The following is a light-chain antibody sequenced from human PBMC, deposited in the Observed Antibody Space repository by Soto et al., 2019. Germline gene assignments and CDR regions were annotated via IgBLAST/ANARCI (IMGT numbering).Light chain of an antibody. CDR3: CSYAGNSTII. V-gene: IGLV2-23*01. CDR2: EGT. J-gene: IGLJ2*01. CDR1: RSNVGSYNF. Sequence: QAASVSGSPGQSITISCTGTRSNVGSYNFVSWYQQHPGEAPQLLIYEGTKRSPGISNRFSASKSGNTDSLTITGLQAGDEAEYFCCSYAGNSTIIFGGGTKLTVL.